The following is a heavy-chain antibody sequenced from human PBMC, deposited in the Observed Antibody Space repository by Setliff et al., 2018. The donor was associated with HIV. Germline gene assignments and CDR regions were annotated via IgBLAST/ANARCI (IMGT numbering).Heavy chain of an antibody. Sequence: ASVKVSCKASGYTFTGYYMHWVRQAPGQGLEWMGWISAYNGNTNYAQKLQGRVTMTTDTSTSTAYMELRSLRSDDTAVYYCARDLRTIVWYTSSWYEDWFDPWGQGTLVTVSS. D-gene: IGHD6-13*01. CDR1: GYTFTGYY. CDR3: ARDLRTIVWYTSSWYEDWFDP. V-gene: IGHV1-18*04. J-gene: IGHJ5*02. CDR2: ISAYNGNT.